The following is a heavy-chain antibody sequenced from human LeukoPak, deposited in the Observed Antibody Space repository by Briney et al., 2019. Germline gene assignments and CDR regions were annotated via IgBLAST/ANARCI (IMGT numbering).Heavy chain of an antibody. CDR1: GFTFSSYE. CDR2: ISSSGSTI. V-gene: IGHV3-48*03. Sequence: PGGSLRLSCAASGFTFSSYEMNWVRQAPGKGLEWVSYISSSGSTIYYADSVKGRFTISRDNAKNSLYLQMNSLRAEDTAVYYCARDRNSFPYYDFWSGYSHRYYYYYMDVWGKGTTVTVSS. D-gene: IGHD3-3*01. CDR3: ARDRNSFPYYDFWSGYSHRYYYYYMDV. J-gene: IGHJ6*03.